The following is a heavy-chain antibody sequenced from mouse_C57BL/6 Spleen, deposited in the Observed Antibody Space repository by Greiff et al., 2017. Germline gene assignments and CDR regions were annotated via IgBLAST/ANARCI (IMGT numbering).Heavy chain of an antibody. CDR3: TTYYSNAGYFDV. Sequence: VQLQQSGAELVRPGASVKLSCTASGFNIKDDYMHWVKQRPEQGLEWIGWIDPENGDTEYASKFQGKATITADTSSNTAYLQLSSLTSEDTAVYYCTTYYSNAGYFDVWGTGTTVTVSS. V-gene: IGHV14-4*01. CDR2: IDPENGDT. CDR1: GFNIKDDY. J-gene: IGHJ1*03. D-gene: IGHD2-5*01.